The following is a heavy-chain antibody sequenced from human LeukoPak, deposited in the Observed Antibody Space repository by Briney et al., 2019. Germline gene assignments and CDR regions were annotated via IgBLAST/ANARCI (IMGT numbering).Heavy chain of an antibody. Sequence: SETLSLTCTVSGASLNNYYWNWVRQPPGKELEWIGNVDYSGNTRHNPSLKSRVTISLDISKNHFSLRLSSVTAADTTVYYCAMQVGIYGDYNNWFDPWGQGARVTVSS. CDR1: GASLNNYY. CDR2: VDYSGNT. J-gene: IGHJ5*02. CDR3: AMQVGIYGDYNNWFDP. D-gene: IGHD4-17*01. V-gene: IGHV4-59*08.